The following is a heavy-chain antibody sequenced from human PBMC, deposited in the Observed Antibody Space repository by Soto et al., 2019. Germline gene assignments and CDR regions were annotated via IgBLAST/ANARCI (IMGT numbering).Heavy chain of an antibody. Sequence: NPSETLSLTCTVSGASISGFYWSWIRKSAGKGLGWIGRIYATGTTDYNPSLKSRAMMSVDTSKKQFSLKLRSVTAADTAVYYCVRDGTKTLRDWFDPWGQGISVTVSS. D-gene: IGHD1-1*01. V-gene: IGHV4-4*07. CDR3: VRDGTKTLRDWFDP. CDR2: IYATGTT. J-gene: IGHJ5*02. CDR1: GASISGFY.